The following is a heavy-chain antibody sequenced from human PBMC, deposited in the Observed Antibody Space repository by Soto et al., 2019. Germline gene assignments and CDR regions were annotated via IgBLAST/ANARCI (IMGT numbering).Heavy chain of an antibody. CDR3: AREETARAKRPYYVVY. V-gene: IGHV3-30-3*01. Sequence: GGSLRLSCAASGFTFSSYALHWVGADLGKGLEGVAVVSYDGSSKYYADSVKGRFTISRDNSKNTLYLQMNSLRAEDTAVYYCAREETARAKRPYYVVYWCPGTLVNVSS. CDR2: VSYDGSSK. CDR1: GFTFSSYA. J-gene: IGHJ4*02. D-gene: IGHD5-18*01.